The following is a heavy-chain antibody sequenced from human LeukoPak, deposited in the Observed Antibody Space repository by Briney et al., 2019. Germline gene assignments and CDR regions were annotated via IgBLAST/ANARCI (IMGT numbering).Heavy chain of an antibody. D-gene: IGHD6-13*01. J-gene: IGHJ4*02. CDR3: ARDVRRAAAGLDD. Sequence: SSVQVSCKASRGTFSSYVISGLRQAPGQGVEWMGGIIPIFGTAKYAQKFQGRVTITADESTSTAYMELSSLRTEDTAVYYCARDVRRAAAGLDDSGQATLVTVSS. CDR2: IIPIFGTA. V-gene: IGHV1-69*13. CDR1: RGTFSSYV.